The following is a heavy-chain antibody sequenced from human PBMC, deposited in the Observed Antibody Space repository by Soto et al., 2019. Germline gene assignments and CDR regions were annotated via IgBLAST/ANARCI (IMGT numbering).Heavy chain of an antibody. CDR3: AREAYGGPDNPFGMGVFDI. J-gene: IGHJ3*02. D-gene: IGHD3-16*01. Sequence: SVKVSCKASGGTFSSYTISWVRQAPGQGLEWMGRIIPILGIANYAQKFQGRVTITADKSTSTAYMELSSLRSEDTAVYYCAREAYGGPDNPFGMGVFDIWGQGTRVTV. CDR2: IIPILGIA. V-gene: IGHV1-69*04. CDR1: GGTFSSYT.